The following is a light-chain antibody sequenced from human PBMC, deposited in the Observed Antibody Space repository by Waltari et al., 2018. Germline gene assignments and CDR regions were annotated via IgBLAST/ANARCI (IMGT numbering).Light chain of an antibody. CDR1: SSDVGGYNY. J-gene: IGLJ3*02. V-gene: IGLV2-11*01. CDR2: DVS. CDR3: CSYAGSYSPWV. Sequence: QSALTQPRSVSGSPGQSVTISCTGTSSDVGGYNYVSWYQQHPGKAPKLMLSDVSNRPSGVPDRFSGSKSGNTASLTISGLQAEDEADYYCCSYAGSYSPWVFGGGTKLTVL.